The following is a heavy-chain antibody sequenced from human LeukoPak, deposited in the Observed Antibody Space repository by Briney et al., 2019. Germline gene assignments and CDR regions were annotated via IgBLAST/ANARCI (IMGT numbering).Heavy chain of an antibody. CDR3: ARAVGIVGATDAFDI. CDR2: ISSSSSYI. J-gene: IGHJ3*02. D-gene: IGHD1-26*01. V-gene: IGHV3-21*01. CDR1: GFTFSSYS. Sequence: GGSLRLSCAASGFTFSSYSMNWVRQAPGKGLEWVSSISSSSSYIYYADSVKGRFTISRDNAKNSLYLQMNSLRAEDTAVYYCARAVGIVGATDAFDIWGQGTTVTVSS.